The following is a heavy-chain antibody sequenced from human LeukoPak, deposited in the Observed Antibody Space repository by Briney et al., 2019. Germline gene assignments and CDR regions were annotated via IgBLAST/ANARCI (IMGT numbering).Heavy chain of an antibody. Sequence: PGGSLRLSCAASGFTFSSYGMHWVPQAPGKGREWVAVISYDGSNKYYADSVKGRFTISRDNSKNTLYLQMNSLRAEDTAVYYCAKILTGTTSGVDYWGQGTLVTVSS. CDR3: AKILTGTTSGVDY. J-gene: IGHJ4*02. CDR2: ISYDGSNK. D-gene: IGHD1-20*01. V-gene: IGHV3-30*18. CDR1: GFTFSSYG.